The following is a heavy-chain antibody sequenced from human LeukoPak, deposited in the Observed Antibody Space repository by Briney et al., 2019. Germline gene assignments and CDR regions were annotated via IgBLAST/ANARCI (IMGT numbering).Heavy chain of an antibody. CDR2: IYYSGST. CDR1: GGSISNYY. CDR3: ASGQQQLDTFDI. D-gene: IGHD6-13*01. J-gene: IGHJ3*02. V-gene: IGHV4-59*12. Sequence: PSETLSLTCTVSGGSISNYYWSWIRQPPGKGLEWIGSIYYSGSTYYNPSLKSRVTISVDTSKNQFSLKLSSVTAADAAVYYCASGQQQLDTFDIWGQGTMVTVSS.